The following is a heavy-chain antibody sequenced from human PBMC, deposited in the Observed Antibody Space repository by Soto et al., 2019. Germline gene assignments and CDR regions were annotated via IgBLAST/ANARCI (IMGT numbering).Heavy chain of an antibody. CDR2: IYPGDSDT. V-gene: IGHV5-51*01. Sequence: PEESLKLSCSGSGYNYNLHWISWVRQKPGRGLEWMGIIYPGDSDTRYNPSFQGQVTISVDKSINTAYLQWDSLEASDTATYYCARHLRSYDFFQYYYGIDVWGQGSTVTVSS. D-gene: IGHD3-16*01. CDR1: GYNYNLHW. J-gene: IGHJ6*02. CDR3: ARHLRSYDFFQYYYGIDV.